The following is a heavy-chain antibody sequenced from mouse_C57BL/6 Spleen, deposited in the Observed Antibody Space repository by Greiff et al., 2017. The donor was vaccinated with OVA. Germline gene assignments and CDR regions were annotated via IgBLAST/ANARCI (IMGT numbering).Heavy chain of an antibody. CDR2: ISDGGSYT. CDR1: GFTFSSYA. J-gene: IGHJ4*01. Sequence: EVQLVESWGGLVKPGGSLKLSCAASGFTFSSYAMSWVRQTPEKRLEWVATISDGGSYTYYPDNVKGRFTISRDNAKNNLYLQMSQLKSEDTAMYYCARVGLRGNYYAMDYWGQGTSVTVSS. D-gene: IGHD2-4*01. V-gene: IGHV5-4*01. CDR3: ARVGLRGNYYAMDY.